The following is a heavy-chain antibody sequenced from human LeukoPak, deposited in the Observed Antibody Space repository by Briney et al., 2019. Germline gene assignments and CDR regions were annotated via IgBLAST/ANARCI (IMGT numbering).Heavy chain of an antibody. D-gene: IGHD6-13*01. Sequence: RSGGSLRLSCAASGFTFSTYSMDWVRQAPGKGLEWISYISSGSGAIYYADSVKGRFTISRDNAENTLYLEMNSLRAEDTAVYYCAKDRDSSSWYLGSCFGDSWGQGTLVTVSS. CDR3: AKDRDSSSWYLGSCFGDS. V-gene: IGHV3-48*01. J-gene: IGHJ4*02. CDR1: GFTFSTYS. CDR2: ISSGSGAI.